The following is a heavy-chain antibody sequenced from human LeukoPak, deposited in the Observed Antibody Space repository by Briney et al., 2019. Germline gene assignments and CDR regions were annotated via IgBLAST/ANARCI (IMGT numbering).Heavy chain of an antibody. Sequence: QSLKSRVTIPVDTSKTQFSLKLSSVTAADTAVYYCARAATGYFRWDYWGQGTLVTVSS. J-gene: IGHJ4*02. D-gene: IGHD5-12*01. CDR3: ARAATGYFRWDY. V-gene: IGHV4-31*02.